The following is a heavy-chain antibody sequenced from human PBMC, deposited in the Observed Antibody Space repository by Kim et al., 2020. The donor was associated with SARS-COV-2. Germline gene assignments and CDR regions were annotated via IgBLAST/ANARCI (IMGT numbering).Heavy chain of an antibody. J-gene: IGHJ6*02. V-gene: IGHV4-59*13. Sequence: SETLSLTCTVSGGSISSYAWSWIRQPPGKGLEWIGYIYYSGTTNISPSLKGRVTILADMSKNQLSLRLRSVTAADTAVYYCAKWGSSSTRYGLDVWGQGTTVTVSS. CDR3: AKWGSSSTRYGLDV. D-gene: IGHD1-1*01. CDR1: GGSISSYA. CDR2: IYYSGTT.